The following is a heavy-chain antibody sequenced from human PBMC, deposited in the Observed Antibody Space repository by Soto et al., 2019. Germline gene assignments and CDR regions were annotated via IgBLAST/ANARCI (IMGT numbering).Heavy chain of an antibody. J-gene: IGHJ4*02. D-gene: IGHD3-3*01. CDR1: GFTFDDYA. CDR3: AKVGTRCCEWLSRYYIDF. CDR2: ISWNSGSI. Sequence: EVQLVESGGGLVQPGRSLSLSCAASGFTFDDYAMHWVRQAPGKGLEWVSGISWNSGSIGYADSVKGRFTISRDNAKMSLDMQMNSVKAKDTYFYSWAKVGTRCCEWLSRYYIDFWGQGTLVTVSS. V-gene: IGHV3-9*01.